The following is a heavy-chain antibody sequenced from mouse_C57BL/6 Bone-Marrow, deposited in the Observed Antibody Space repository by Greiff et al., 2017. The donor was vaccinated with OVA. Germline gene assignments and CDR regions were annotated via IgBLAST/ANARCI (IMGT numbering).Heavy chain of an antibody. V-gene: IGHV2-2*01. D-gene: IGHD2-3*01. CDR1: GFSLTSYG. Sequence: QVQLQQSGPGLVQPSQSLSITCTVSGFSLTSYGVHWVRQSPGKGLEWLGVIWSGGRTDYNAAFISRLSISKDNSKSQVFFKMNSLQADDTSIYYCSRNLGLLRGGYYYAMDYWGQGTSVTVSS. J-gene: IGHJ4*01. CDR2: IWSGGRT. CDR3: SRNLGLLRGGYYYAMDY.